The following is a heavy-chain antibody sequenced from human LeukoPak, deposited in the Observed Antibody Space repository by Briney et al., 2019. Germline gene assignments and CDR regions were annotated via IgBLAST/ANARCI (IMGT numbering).Heavy chain of an antibody. CDR3: TRNGLWSLDY. CDR1: GGSINNDIW. V-gene: IGHV4-4*02. Sequence: SETLSLTCTVSGGSINNDIWWSWVRQPPGEGLEWIGEIHPSGLTSYKPSLKSRVTISLDKSSNQFSLRLNSVTAADTAVYYCTRNGLWSLDYWGQGTLVTVSS. CDR2: IHPSGLT. J-gene: IGHJ4*02. D-gene: IGHD2-21*01.